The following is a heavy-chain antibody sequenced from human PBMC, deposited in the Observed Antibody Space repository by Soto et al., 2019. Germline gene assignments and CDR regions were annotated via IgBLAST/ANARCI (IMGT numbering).Heavy chain of an antibody. CDR3: ARDQYPDYYDSSGYYPGY. CDR2: INPSGGST. CDR1: GYTFTRYT. V-gene: IGHV1-46*01. Sequence: ASVKVSCKASGYTFTRYTMNWVRQAPGQGLEWMGIINPSGGSTSYAQKFQGRVTMTRDTSTSTVYMELSSLRSEDTAVYYCARDQYPDYYDSSGYYPGYWGQGTLVTVSS. J-gene: IGHJ4*02. D-gene: IGHD3-22*01.